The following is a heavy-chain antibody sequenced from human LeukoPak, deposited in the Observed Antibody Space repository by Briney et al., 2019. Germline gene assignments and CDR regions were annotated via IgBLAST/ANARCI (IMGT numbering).Heavy chain of an antibody. CDR1: GFTFSSYA. CDR2: ISSNGGST. CDR3: ARMYYDFWSGYYDY. Sequence: GRSLRLSCAASGFTFSSYAMHWVRQAPGKGLEYVSAISSNGGSTYYANSVKGRFTISRDNSKNTLYLQMGSLRAEDMAVYYCARMYYDFWSGYYDYWGQGTLVTVSS. V-gene: IGHV3-64*01. D-gene: IGHD3-3*01. J-gene: IGHJ4*02.